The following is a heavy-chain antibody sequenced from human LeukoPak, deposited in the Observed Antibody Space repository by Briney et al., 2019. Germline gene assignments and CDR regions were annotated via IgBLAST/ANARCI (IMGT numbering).Heavy chain of an antibody. CDR1: GFTFRSFR. Sequence: GGSLRLSCEASGFTFRSFRMNWVRQAPGKGLEWISDISSSSSTIYYADSVKGRFTISRDNAKNSLYLRMNSLRDEDTAVYYCARGREYGSGTIRAFDIWDQGTMVTVSS. D-gene: IGHD3-10*01. J-gene: IGHJ3*02. CDR3: ARGREYGSGTIRAFDI. CDR2: ISSSSSTI. V-gene: IGHV3-48*02.